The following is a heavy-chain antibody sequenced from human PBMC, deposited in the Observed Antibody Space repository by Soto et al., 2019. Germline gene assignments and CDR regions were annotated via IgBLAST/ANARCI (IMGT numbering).Heavy chain of an antibody. D-gene: IGHD2-2*01. CDR3: AREVAGCSSTSCLSNWFDP. V-gene: IGHV1-8*01. Sequence: VQLVQSGAEVKKPGASVKVSCKASGYTFTSYDINWVRQATGQGLEWMGWMNPNSGNTGYAQKFQGRVTMTRNTSISTAYMELSSLRSEDTAVYYCAREVAGCSSTSCLSNWFDPWGQGTLVTVSS. CDR1: GYTFTSYD. J-gene: IGHJ5*02. CDR2: MNPNSGNT.